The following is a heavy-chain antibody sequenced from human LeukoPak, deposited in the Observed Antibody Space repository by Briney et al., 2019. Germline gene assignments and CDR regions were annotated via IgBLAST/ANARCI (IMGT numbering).Heavy chain of an antibody. D-gene: IGHD3-9*01. Sequence: SETLSLTCAVYGGSFSGYYWSWIRQPPGKGLEWIGEINDSGSTNYNPSLKSRVTISVDTSKNQFSLKLSSVTAADTAVYYCARLELTRSARYFDRPSRRALDYWGQGTLVTVSS. CDR3: ARLELTRSARYFDRPSRRALDY. CDR2: INDSGST. CDR1: GGSFSGYY. J-gene: IGHJ4*02. V-gene: IGHV4-34*01.